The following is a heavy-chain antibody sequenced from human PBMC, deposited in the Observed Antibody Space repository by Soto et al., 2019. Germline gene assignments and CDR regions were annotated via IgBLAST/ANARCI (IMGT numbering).Heavy chain of an antibody. J-gene: IGHJ5*02. CDR1: GGTFSTYT. D-gene: IGHD3-22*01. CDR2: IIPIIGII. V-gene: IGHV1-69*08. CDR3: AGDPDSHYNDSHASSYP. Sequence: QVQLVQSGAEVKKPGSSVKVSCKASGGTFSTYTITWVRQAPGQGLEWMGRIIPIIGIINYAQKFQGRVTIPADKFTGTGYMELTRLRTDDTAVYYCAGDPDSHYNDSHASSYPWGQGTLVTVSS.